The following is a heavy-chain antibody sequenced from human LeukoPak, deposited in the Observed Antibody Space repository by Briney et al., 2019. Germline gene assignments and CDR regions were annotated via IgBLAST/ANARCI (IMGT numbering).Heavy chain of an antibody. Sequence: ASVKVSCKASGYTFTSYDFNWVRQATGQRPEWMGWMSPNSGDTGYVQKFQDRVAMTRNTSISTAYMELSSLRSDDTAVYYCARGPPNWGYDYWGPGTLVTVSS. CDR2: MSPNSGDT. CDR3: ARGPPNWGYDY. J-gene: IGHJ4*02. D-gene: IGHD7-27*01. V-gene: IGHV1-8*01. CDR1: GYTFTSYD.